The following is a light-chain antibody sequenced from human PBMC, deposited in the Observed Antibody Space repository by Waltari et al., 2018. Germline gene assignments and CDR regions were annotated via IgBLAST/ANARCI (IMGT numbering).Light chain of an antibody. CDR2: WAS. Sequence: DIVMTQSPDSLAVSLGERATINCKSSQSVLYSSNNENYLAWYQQKPRHPPKLLIYWASTRASGVPDRFSGSGSGTDFTLTINSLQAEDVAVYYCQQYYSTPYTFGQGTKLEIK. CDR3: QQYYSTPYT. V-gene: IGKV4-1*01. J-gene: IGKJ2*01. CDR1: QSVLYSSNNENY.